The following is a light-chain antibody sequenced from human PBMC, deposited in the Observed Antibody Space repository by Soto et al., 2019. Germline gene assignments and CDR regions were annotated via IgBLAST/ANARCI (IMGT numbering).Light chain of an antibody. CDR3: MQSTQLPPT. J-gene: IGKJ5*01. V-gene: IGKV2D-29*02. CDR2: EVS. Sequence: DVVLTHAPLSLSVAPGQPACISCKCSESLLHITGETLPFCYLQQPAQSPQLLIYEVSTRVPAVPDRSSGSGSGTDFTLEISRVETDDVGIYYCMQSTQLPPTFGQGTRLEI. CDR1: ESLLHITGETL.